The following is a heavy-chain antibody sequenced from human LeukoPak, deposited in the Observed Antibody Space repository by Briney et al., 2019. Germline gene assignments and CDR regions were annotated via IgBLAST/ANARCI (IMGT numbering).Heavy chain of an antibody. Sequence: ASVKVSCKASGYTFTGYYMHWVRQAPGQGLEWMGWINPNSGGTNYAQKFQGRDTMTRDTSISTAYMELSRLRSDDTAVYYCARDPYCSSTSCYAPYDYWGQGTLVTVSS. D-gene: IGHD2-2*01. J-gene: IGHJ4*02. CDR1: GYTFTGYY. CDR3: ARDPYCSSTSCYAPYDY. V-gene: IGHV1-2*02. CDR2: INPNSGGT.